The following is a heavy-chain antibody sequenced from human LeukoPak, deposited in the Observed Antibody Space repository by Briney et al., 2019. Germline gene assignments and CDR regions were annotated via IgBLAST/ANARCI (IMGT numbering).Heavy chain of an antibody. CDR1: GYTFPSYG. CDR2: VSAYNCKT. V-gene: IGHV1-18*01. J-gene: IGHJ6*03. D-gene: IGHD3-10*01. CDR3: ARDLFTMVRGVIGYIDV. Sequence: SVKVSCKASGYTFPSYGIIWLGQAPGQGLEGMGWVSAYNCKTNYPQKLQGRVTMTTDTSKSTAYMELRSLRSDDTAVYYCARDLFTMVRGVIGYIDVWGKGTTVSISS.